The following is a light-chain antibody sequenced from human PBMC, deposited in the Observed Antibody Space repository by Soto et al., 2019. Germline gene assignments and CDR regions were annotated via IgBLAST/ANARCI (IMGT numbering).Light chain of an antibody. CDR1: QSVSSN. V-gene: IGKV3-15*01. CDR3: QQYNNWPIT. J-gene: IGKJ5*01. Sequence: EIVMTQSPATLSVSPGERATLSCRASQSVSSNLAWYQQKAGQAPRILIYGASTRATGIPARFSGSGSGTEFSLTTSRLESEDLAVYYCQQYNNWPITFGQGTRLEIK. CDR2: GAS.